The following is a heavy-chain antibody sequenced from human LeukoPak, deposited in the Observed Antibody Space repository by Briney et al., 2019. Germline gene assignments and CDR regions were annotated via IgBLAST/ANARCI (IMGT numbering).Heavy chain of an antibody. D-gene: IGHD2-2*01. J-gene: IGHJ4*02. Sequence: GGSLRLSCAASGFTFSSYAMHWVRQAPGKGLEYVSAISSNGGSTYYANSVKGRFTISRDNSKNTLYLQMNSLRAEDTAVYYCAKARGSTVYAEAHYWGQGTLVTVSS. CDR1: GFTFSSYA. V-gene: IGHV3-64*01. CDR3: AKARGSTVYAEAHY. CDR2: ISSNGGST.